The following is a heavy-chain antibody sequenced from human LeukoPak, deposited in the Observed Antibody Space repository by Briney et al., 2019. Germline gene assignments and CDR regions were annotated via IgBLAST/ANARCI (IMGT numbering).Heavy chain of an antibody. D-gene: IGHD1-26*01. CDR1: GGSISSGSYY. J-gene: IGHJ4*02. CDR3: ARDGWEPRLRYFDY. Sequence: PSETLSLTCTVSGGSISSGSYYWSWIRQPAGKGLEWIGRIYTSGSTNYNPSLKSRVTISVDTSKNQFSLKLSSVTAADTAVYYCARDGWEPRLRYFDYWGQGTLVTVSS. V-gene: IGHV4-61*02. CDR2: IYTSGST.